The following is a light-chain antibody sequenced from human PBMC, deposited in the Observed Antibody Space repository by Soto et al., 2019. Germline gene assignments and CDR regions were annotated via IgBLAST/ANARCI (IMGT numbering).Light chain of an antibody. Sequence: QSVLTQPPSASGSPGQSVTISCTGTSSDIGRYNYVSWYQQHPGKAPKLMIYEVSKRPSGVPDRFSGSKSGNTASLTVSGLQAEDEVDYYCSSTAGSNSYVFGTGTKLTVL. CDR2: EVS. CDR3: SSTAGSNSYV. V-gene: IGLV2-8*01. CDR1: SSDIGRYNY. J-gene: IGLJ1*01.